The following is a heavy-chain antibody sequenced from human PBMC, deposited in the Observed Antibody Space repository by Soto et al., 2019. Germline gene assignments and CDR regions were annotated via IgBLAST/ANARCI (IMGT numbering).Heavy chain of an antibody. CDR2: ILPIFRTP. CDR3: DFGYCSSSSCSFNSSGMDV. V-gene: IGHV1-69*01. CDR1: GGTFNNNP. Sequence: QVQLVQSGAEVKKPGSSVKVSCKASGGTFNNNPITWVRQAPGQGLEWMGGILPIFRTPNYAQKFQGRVTITADECTNTAYMELSSLTSEDKAMYYCDFGYCSSSSCSFNSSGMDVWGQWTTVTVS. D-gene: IGHD2-2*03. J-gene: IGHJ6*02.